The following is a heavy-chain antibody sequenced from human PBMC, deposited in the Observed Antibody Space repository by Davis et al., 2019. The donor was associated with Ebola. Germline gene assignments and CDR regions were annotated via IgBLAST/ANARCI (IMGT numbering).Heavy chain of an antibody. V-gene: IGHV1-2*06. CDR1: GYTFTSYG. D-gene: IGHD5-18*01. Sequence: ASVKVSCKASGYTFTSYGISWVRQAPGQGLEWMGRINPNSGGTNYAQKFQGRVTMTIDTSINTAYMELDRLKSDDTALYYCARGHTYGRWDDRFDPWGQGTLVTVSS. CDR3: ARGHTYGRWDDRFDP. CDR2: INPNSGGT. J-gene: IGHJ5*02.